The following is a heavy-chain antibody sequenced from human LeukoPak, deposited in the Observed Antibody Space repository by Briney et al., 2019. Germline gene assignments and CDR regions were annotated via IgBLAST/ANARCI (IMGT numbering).Heavy chain of an antibody. J-gene: IGHJ6*03. CDR1: GGSFSGYY. Sequence: PSETLSPTCAVYGGSFSGYYWSWIRQPPGKGLEWIGEINHSGSTNYNPSLKSRVTISVDTSKNQFSLKLSSVTAADTAVYYCARGGQWLRDYYYYMDVWGKGTTVTVSS. V-gene: IGHV4-34*01. D-gene: IGHD5-12*01. CDR2: INHSGST. CDR3: ARGGQWLRDYYYYMDV.